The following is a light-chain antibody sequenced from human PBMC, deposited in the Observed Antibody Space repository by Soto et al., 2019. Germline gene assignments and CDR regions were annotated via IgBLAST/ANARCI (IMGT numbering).Light chain of an antibody. CDR3: SSYTSSNTPYV. J-gene: IGLJ1*01. V-gene: IGLV2-14*01. CDR1: SCDVGAYHF. CDR2: EVT. Sequence: QSVLTQPASVSGSPGQSITISRTGSSCDVGAYHFVSWYQHHPGKAPKLILYEVTARPSGVSSRFSGSKSGNTASLTISGLQADDEANYYCSSYTSSNTPYVFGTGTKVTVL.